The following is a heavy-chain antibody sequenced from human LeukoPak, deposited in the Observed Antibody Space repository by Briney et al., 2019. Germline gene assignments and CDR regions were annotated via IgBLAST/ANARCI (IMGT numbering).Heavy chain of an antibody. J-gene: IGHJ4*02. CDR1: GLTFDNYW. CDR2: INSDGSST. CDR3: ARDLQD. V-gene: IGHV3-74*01. Sequence: GGSLRLSCAASGLTFDNYWIHWVRQAPGKGLMWVSRINSDGSSTSYADSVKGRLTISRDNAKNTLYLQMNSLRAEDTALYYCARDLQDWGQGTLVTVSS.